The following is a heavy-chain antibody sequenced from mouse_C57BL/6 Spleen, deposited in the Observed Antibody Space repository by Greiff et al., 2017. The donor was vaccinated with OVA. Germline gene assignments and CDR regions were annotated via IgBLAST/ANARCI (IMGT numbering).Heavy chain of an antibody. Sequence: LVESGASVQISCKASGSSFTGYYMNWVKQSPEKSLEWIGEINPSTGGTTYNQKFKAKATLTVDKSSSTAYMQLKSLTSEDSAVYYCARNGYFDYWGQGTTLTVSS. CDR1: GSSFTGYY. CDR3: ARNGYFDY. CDR2: INPSTGGT. J-gene: IGHJ2*01. V-gene: IGHV1-42*01.